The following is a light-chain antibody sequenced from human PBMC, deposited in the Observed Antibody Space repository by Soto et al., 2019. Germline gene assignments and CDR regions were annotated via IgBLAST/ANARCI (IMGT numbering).Light chain of an antibody. CDR3: GSYTSSAYV. V-gene: IGLV2-14*01. CDR2: DAT. Sequence: QSALSQPASVSGSPGQSITISCAGTSSDVGGYRYVSWYQQRPGEAPKILIYDATNRPSGISDRFSASTSGNTASLTISGLRYVDEADYFCGSYTSSAYVFGTGTKLTVL. CDR1: SSDVGGYRY. J-gene: IGLJ1*01.